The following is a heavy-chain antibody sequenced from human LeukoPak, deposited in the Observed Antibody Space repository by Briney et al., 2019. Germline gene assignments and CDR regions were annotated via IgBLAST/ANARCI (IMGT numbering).Heavy chain of an antibody. CDR1: GFTFSSYR. J-gene: IGHJ4*02. V-gene: IGHV3-21*01. Sequence: GGSLRLSCAPSGFTFSSYRMNCVRQSPGKGLEWVSSISSSSSYIYYADSVKGRFTISRDNPKNSLYLQMNSLRAEDTAVYYRAIMQTTVVTGNYWGQGTLVTVSS. CDR2: ISSSSSYI. D-gene: IGHD4-23*01. CDR3: AIMQTTVVTGNY.